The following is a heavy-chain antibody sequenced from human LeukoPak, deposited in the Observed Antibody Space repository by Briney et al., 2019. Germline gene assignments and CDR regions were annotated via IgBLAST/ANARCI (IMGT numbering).Heavy chain of an antibody. Sequence: GGSLRLSRPASGFTYSSYAMHWVRPAPGKGLEWVAVISYDGSNKYYADSVKGRFTISRDNSKNTLYLQMNSLRAEDTAVYYCAKVSGTTVLTDINDDMDDWGKGTMVTVSS. CDR2: ISYDGSNK. D-gene: IGHD4-23*01. V-gene: IGHV3-30-3*01. J-gene: IGHJ6*03. CDR1: GFTYSSYA. CDR3: AKVSGTTVLTDINDDMDD.